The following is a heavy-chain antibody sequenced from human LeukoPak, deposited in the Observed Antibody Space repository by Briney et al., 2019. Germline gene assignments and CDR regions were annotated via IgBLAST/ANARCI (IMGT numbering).Heavy chain of an antibody. J-gene: IGHJ5*02. D-gene: IGHD3-22*01. V-gene: IGHV4-59*01. Sequence: SETLSLTCSVSGGSISGYYWSWIRQSPGKDRDWIGYIYYSGSTNYNPSLKSRVTISVDTSKNQFSLKLSSVTAADTAMYYCARATDASSGYFWFDPWGQGTLVTVSS. CDR1: GGSISGYY. CDR3: ARATDASSGYFWFDP. CDR2: IYYSGST.